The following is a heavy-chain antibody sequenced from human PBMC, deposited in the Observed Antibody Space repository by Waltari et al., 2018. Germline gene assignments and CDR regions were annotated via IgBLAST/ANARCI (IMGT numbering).Heavy chain of an antibody. V-gene: IGHV1-18*01. CDR1: GYTFTSYG. D-gene: IGHD3-9*01. Sequence: QVQLVQSGAEVKKPGASVKVSCKASGYTFTSYGISWVRQAPGQGLEWMGWISVYNGNTNYAQKLQGRVTMTTDTSTSTAYMELRSLRSDDTAVYYCARDPHPGDWLLSYYYYGMDVWGQGTTVTVSS. J-gene: IGHJ6*02. CDR2: ISVYNGNT. CDR3: ARDPHPGDWLLSYYYYGMDV.